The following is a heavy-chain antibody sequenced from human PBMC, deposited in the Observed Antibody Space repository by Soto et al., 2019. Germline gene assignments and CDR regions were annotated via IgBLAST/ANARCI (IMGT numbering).Heavy chain of an antibody. CDR1: GGTVASSHW. J-gene: IGHJ5*02. CDR3: AREIVTAGGNNYFDP. D-gene: IGHD2-21*02. CDR2: VYHTGDT. V-gene: IGHV4-4*02. Sequence: QVQLQESGPRLVKPSGSLSLTCGVSGGTVASSHWWSWVRQSPGGGLEWIGNVYHTGDTNFNPSLQSLVTISVDKSNNQFSLRLNSLTAADTAVYFCAREIVTAGGNNYFDPWGPGTLVTVSS.